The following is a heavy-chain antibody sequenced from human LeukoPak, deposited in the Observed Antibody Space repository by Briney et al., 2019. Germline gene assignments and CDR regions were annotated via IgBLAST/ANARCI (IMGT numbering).Heavy chain of an antibody. CDR2: ISSSSSSTI. CDR3: AKDWAPWYPILIFDY. Sequence: GGSLRLSCAASGFTFSSYSMNWVRQAPGKGLEWVSYISSSSSSTIYYADSVKGRFTISRDNAKNSLYLQMNSLRAEDTALYYCAKDWAPWYPILIFDYWGQGTLVTVSS. V-gene: IGHV3-48*04. J-gene: IGHJ4*02. D-gene: IGHD2-15*01. CDR1: GFTFSSYS.